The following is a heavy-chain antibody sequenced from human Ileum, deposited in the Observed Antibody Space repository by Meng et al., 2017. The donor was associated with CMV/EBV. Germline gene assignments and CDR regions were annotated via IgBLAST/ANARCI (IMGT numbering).Heavy chain of an antibody. V-gene: IGHV4-39*01. CDR1: GGSISNNYYN. D-gene: IGHD2-2*03. CDR2: VCYTGTA. J-gene: IGHJ4*02. CDR3: ARHWRGYCSSSSCSSNYFDY. Sequence: SETLSLTCAVSGGSISNNYYNWVWNRQAPGKGLEWIGNVCYTGTAYYNPSLNSRVAISVDLSQNQFSLNLSSVTAADTAVYYCARHWRGYCSSSSCSSNYFDYWGQGTLVTVSS.